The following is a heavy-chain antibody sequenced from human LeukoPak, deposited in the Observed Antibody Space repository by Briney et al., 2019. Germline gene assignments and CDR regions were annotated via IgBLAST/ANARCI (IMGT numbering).Heavy chain of an antibody. J-gene: IGHJ5*02. Sequence: SETLSLTCTVSGGSISSYYWSWIRQPPGKGLEWIGYIYYSGSTNYNPSLKSRVTISVDTSKNQFSLKLSSVTAADTAVYYCARGELRRGWLDPWGQGTLVTVSS. D-gene: IGHD1-7*01. CDR3: ARGELRRGWLDP. V-gene: IGHV4-59*01. CDR2: IYYSGST. CDR1: GGSISSYY.